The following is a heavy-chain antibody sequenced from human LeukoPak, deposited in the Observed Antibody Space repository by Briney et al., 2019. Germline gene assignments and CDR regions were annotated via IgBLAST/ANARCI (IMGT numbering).Heavy chain of an antibody. CDR2: IIPIFGTA. CDR3: ARELLGTFDY. CDR1: GGTFSSYA. V-gene: IGHV1-69*05. D-gene: IGHD1-26*01. Sequence: GASVKVSCKAPGGTFSSYAISWVRQAPGQGLEWMGGIIPIFGTANYAQKFQGRVTITTDESTSTAYMELSSLRSEDTAVYYCARELLGTFDYWGQGTLVTVSS. J-gene: IGHJ4*02.